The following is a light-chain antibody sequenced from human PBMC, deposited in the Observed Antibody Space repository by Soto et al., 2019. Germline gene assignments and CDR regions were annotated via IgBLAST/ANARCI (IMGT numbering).Light chain of an antibody. V-gene: IGKV3-15*01. CDR3: QQYNNWPPST. J-gene: IGKJ5*01. CDR2: GAS. CDR1: QSVSSN. Sequence: EIVMTQSPATLSVSPGERATLSFRLSQSVSSNLACYQQRLGQAPTLLIYGASTRATGILARFSGSGSGTEVALTISSLQSEDFAVYYCQQYNNWPPSTFGQGTRLEIK.